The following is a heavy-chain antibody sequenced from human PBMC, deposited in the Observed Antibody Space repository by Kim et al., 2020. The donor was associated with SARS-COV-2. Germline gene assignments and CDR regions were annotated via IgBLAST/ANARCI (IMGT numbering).Heavy chain of an antibody. J-gene: IGHJ4*01. CDR2: YPGDSDT. D-gene: IGHD2-15*01. V-gene: IGHV5-51*01. Sequence: YPGDSDTRYSPSFQGQVTISADKSISTAYLQWSSLKASDTAMYYCARIGDYWGHGTLVTVSS. CDR3: ARIGDY.